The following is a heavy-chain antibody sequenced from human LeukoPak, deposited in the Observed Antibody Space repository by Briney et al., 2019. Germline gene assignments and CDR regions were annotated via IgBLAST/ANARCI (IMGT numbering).Heavy chain of an antibody. J-gene: IGHJ6*03. CDR3: ARYRWLDSYHYMDV. CDR2: ISGSGGST. CDR1: GFTFSSYA. V-gene: IGHV3-23*01. D-gene: IGHD5-12*01. Sequence: PGGSLRLSCAASGFTFSSYAMNWVRQAPGQGLEWVSAISGSGGSTYYADSVKGRFTISRDNAKNSLYLQMNSLRAEDTAVYYCARYRWLDSYHYMDVWGKGTTVTVSS.